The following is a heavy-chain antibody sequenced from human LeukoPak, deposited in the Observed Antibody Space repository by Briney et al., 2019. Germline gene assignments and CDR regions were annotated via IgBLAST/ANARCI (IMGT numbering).Heavy chain of an antibody. Sequence: ASVKVSCKASEYTFTDYYMHWVRQAPGQGLEWMGWVNSNSGATDYAQKFQGRVTMTRDTSIRTAYMDLSRLRSDDTAVYYCARANRAVAGDYYYWYMDVWGKGTTVTVSS. J-gene: IGHJ6*03. CDR3: ARANRAVAGDYYYWYMDV. V-gene: IGHV1-2*02. D-gene: IGHD2-15*01. CDR2: VNSNSGAT. CDR1: EYTFTDYY.